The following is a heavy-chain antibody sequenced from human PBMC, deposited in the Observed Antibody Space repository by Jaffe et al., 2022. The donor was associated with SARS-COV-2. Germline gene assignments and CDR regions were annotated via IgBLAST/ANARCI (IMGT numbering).Heavy chain of an antibody. CDR3: AREEWCNSASCPKNTFHF. Sequence: QVQLVQSGAEMKKPGASVKVSCEASGYTFASYGIIWVRQAPGQGLEWMGYISPNSGNTRYAQKFQGRVTVTTDTSTSTAYMDMRSLGSDDTAVYYCAREEWCNSASCPKNTFHFWGQGTMVTVSS. J-gene: IGHJ3*01. CDR1: GYTFASYG. CDR2: ISPNSGNT. D-gene: IGHD2-2*01. V-gene: IGHV1-18*04.